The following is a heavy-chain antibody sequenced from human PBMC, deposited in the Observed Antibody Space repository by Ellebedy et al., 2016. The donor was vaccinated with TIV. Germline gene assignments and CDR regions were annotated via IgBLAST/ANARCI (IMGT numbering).Heavy chain of an antibody. J-gene: IGHJ4*02. CDR1: GFIFSGYA. V-gene: IGHV3-23*01. CDR2: ISDSGDIT. Sequence: GESLKISXAASGFIFSGYAINWVRQSPGKGLEWVSGISDSGDITYYADSVKGRFTISRDNSKNMLYLQMNSLRAEDTAVYYCAKDRDDSSGYQAKGYWGQGTLVTVSS. D-gene: IGHD3-22*01. CDR3: AKDRDDSSGYQAKGY.